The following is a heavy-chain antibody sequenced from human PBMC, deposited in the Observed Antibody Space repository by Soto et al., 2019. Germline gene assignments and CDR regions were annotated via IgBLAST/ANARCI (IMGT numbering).Heavy chain of an antibody. Sequence: QVQLVQSGAEVKKPGASVKVSCKASGYTFTSYGISWVRQAPGQGLEWMGWISAYNGNTNYAQKLQGRVTMTTDTATRTAYMELRSLRSDDTAVYYCARDNVDTAMVTSTDYWGQGTLVTVSS. CDR3: ARDNVDTAMVTSTDY. CDR2: ISAYNGNT. V-gene: IGHV1-18*01. J-gene: IGHJ4*02. D-gene: IGHD5-18*01. CDR1: GYTFTSYG.